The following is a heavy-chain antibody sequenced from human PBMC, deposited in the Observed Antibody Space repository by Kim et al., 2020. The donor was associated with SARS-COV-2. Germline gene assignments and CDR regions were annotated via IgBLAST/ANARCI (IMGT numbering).Heavy chain of an antibody. D-gene: IGHD3-22*01. CDR2: IYYSGST. CDR1: GGSISSSSYY. V-gene: IGHV4-39*01. J-gene: IGHJ4*02. Sequence: SETLSLTCTVFGGSISSSSYYWGWIRQPPGKGLEWIGSIYYSGSTYYNPSLKSRVTISVDTSKNQFSLKLSSVTAADTAVYYCARLVYYDSSGYSFDYWGQGTLVTVSS. CDR3: ARLVYYDSSGYSFDY.